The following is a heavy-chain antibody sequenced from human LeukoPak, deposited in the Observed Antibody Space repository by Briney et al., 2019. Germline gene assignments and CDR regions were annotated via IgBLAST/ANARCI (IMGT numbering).Heavy chain of an antibody. V-gene: IGHV3-23*01. D-gene: IGHD2-21*01. CDR3: AAISSYYYMDV. Sequence: GGTLRLSCAASGFPFSSYGMSWVRQAPGKGLEWVSAISGSGGSTYYADSVKGRFTISRDNSKNTLYLQMNSLRAEDTAVYYCAAISSYYYMDVWGKGTTVTVSS. J-gene: IGHJ6*03. CDR2: ISGSGGST. CDR1: GFPFSSYG.